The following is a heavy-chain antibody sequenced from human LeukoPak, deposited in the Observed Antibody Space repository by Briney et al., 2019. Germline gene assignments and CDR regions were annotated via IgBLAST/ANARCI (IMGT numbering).Heavy chain of an antibody. J-gene: IGHJ5*02. D-gene: IGHD4-17*01. Sequence: PGRSLRLSCVASGITFRSYGMHWVRQAPGKGLEWVAVISYDGSHKYYADSVKGRFSISRDNSKNTLYLQMNSLRADDTAVYYCAKGARGDTVTSIVGLNWFDPWGQGTLVTVSS. V-gene: IGHV3-30*18. CDR2: ISYDGSHK. CDR3: AKGARGDTVTSIVGLNWFDP. CDR1: GITFRSYG.